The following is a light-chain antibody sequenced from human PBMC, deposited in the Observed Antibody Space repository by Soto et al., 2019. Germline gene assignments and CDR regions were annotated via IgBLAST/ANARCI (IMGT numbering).Light chain of an antibody. CDR3: LQQNTYHWT. CDR2: DAS. Sequence: EIVLTQSPATLSLSPGERATLSCRASQSVSSSLAWYEQKPGQAPSLLIYDASNRATGIPARFSGSGSGTEFTLTISSLQPEDSATYYCLQQNTYHWTFGQGTKVEIK. CDR1: QSVSSS. J-gene: IGKJ1*01. V-gene: IGKV3-11*01.